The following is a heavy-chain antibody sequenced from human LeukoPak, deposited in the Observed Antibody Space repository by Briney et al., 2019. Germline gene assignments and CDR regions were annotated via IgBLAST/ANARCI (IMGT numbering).Heavy chain of an antibody. J-gene: IGHJ5*02. CDR2: MNPNSGNT. CDR1: GYTFTSYD. V-gene: IGHV1-8*01. Sequence: ASVTVSCKDSGYTFTSYDINGVRQATGQGLEWMGWMNPNSGNTGYAQKFQGRVTMTRNTSISTAYMELSSLRSEDTAVYYCARSCSSTSCYQLEFDPWGQGTLVTVSS. CDR3: ARSCSSTSCYQLEFDP. D-gene: IGHD2-2*01.